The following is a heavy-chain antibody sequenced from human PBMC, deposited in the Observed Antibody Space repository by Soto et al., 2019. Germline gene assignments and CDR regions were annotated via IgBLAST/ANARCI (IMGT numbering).Heavy chain of an antibody. CDR3: ATKNSKYYYYYGMDV. J-gene: IGHJ6*02. Sequence: ASVKVSCKASGGTFSSYAISWVRQAPGQGLEWMGGIIPIFGTANYAQKFQGRVTITADESTSTAYMELSSLRSEDTAVYYCATKNSKYYYYYGMDVWGQGTTVTVSS. CDR2: IIPIFGTA. V-gene: IGHV1-69*13. CDR1: GGTFSSYA. D-gene: IGHD1-7*01.